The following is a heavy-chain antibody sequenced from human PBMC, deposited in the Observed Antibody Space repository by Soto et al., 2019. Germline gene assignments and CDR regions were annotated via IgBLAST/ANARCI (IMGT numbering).Heavy chain of an antibody. Sequence: GGSLRHSCAASGFTFSSYAMSWVRQAPGKGLEWVSAISGSGGSTYYADSVKGRFTISRDNSKNTLYLQMNSLRAEDTAVYYCAKETYYYDSSGYFDYWGQGTLVTVSS. D-gene: IGHD3-22*01. J-gene: IGHJ4*02. CDR2: ISGSGGST. CDR1: GFTFSSYA. V-gene: IGHV3-23*01. CDR3: AKETYYYDSSGYFDY.